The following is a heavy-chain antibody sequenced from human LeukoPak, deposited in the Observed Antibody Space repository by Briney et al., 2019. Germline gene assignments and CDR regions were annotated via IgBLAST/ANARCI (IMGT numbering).Heavy chain of an antibody. V-gene: IGHV4-34*01. CDR1: GGSFSGYY. D-gene: IGHD4/OR15-4a*01. Sequence: SETLSLTCAVYGGSFSGYYWSWIRQPPGKGREWIGEINHSGSTKYNPSLTSRVTISVDTSKNQFSLKLRSVNTADTDVYYCARFGYYGPNFDYWGQGTLVTVSS. CDR2: INHSGST. CDR3: ARFGYYGPNFDY. J-gene: IGHJ4*02.